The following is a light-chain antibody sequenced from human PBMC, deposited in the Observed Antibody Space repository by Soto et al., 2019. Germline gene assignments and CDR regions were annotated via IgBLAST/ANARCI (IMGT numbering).Light chain of an antibody. Sequence: DIHITQSPSSLSAFVGDRVTITCRAGQTIRNYVNWYQQKPGKAPKVLIYAASTLQSGVPSRFSGSGAGADCTRTISSLQPEDFETYYCQQSYTITWMFGQGTKVDIK. CDR2: AAS. V-gene: IGKV1-39*01. CDR1: QTIRNY. J-gene: IGKJ1*01. CDR3: QQSYTITWM.